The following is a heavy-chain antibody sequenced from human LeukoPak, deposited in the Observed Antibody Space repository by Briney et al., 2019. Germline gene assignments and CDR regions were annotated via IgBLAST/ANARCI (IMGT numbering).Heavy chain of an antibody. Sequence: PGRSLRLSCAASGFAFSSYGMHWVRQAPGKGLEWVAVIWYDGSNKYYADSVKGRFTISRDNSKNTLYLQMNSLRAEDTAVYYCARGPSVPRLTDRFDYWGQGTLVTVSS. D-gene: IGHD4-11*01. CDR1: GFAFSSYG. CDR3: ARGPSVPRLTDRFDY. J-gene: IGHJ4*02. V-gene: IGHV3-33*01. CDR2: IWYDGSNK.